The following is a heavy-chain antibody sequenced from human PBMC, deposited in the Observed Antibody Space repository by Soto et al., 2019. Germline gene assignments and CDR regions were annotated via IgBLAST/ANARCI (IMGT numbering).Heavy chain of an antibody. V-gene: IGHV4-30-4*01. CDR1: GGSISSGDYY. Sequence: QVQLQESGPGLVKPSQTLSLTCTVSGGSISSGDYYWSWIRQPPGKGLEWIGNIYHSGSTYYNPALKSGVTISVDTAENQFALRLSSVTAADMAVYYCATEWRTWDVWGQGTTVTVSS. D-gene: IGHD3-3*01. CDR2: IYHSGST. CDR3: ATEWRTWDV. J-gene: IGHJ6*02.